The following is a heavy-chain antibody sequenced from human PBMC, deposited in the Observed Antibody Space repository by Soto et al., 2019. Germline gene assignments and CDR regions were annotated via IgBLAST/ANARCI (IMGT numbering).Heavy chain of an antibody. CDR1: GFTFSNYW. CDR3: ARGGLQHALDV. CDR2: VNNDGTDT. J-gene: IGHJ6*02. D-gene: IGHD6-13*01. V-gene: IGHV3-74*03. Sequence: EVQLVESGGGLVQPGGSLRLSCAAYGFTFSNYWMYWVRQAPGKGLVWVSRVNNDGTDTTHADSVKGRFTISRDNAENTLYLQMNSLRDEDTAVYYCARGGLQHALDVWGQGSTVTVSS.